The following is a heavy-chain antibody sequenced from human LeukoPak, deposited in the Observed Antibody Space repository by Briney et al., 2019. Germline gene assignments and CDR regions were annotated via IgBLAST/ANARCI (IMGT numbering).Heavy chain of an antibody. CDR1: GGSCSGYY. V-gene: IGHV4-34*01. D-gene: IGHD6-13*01. CDR3: ARGVGSSWPTNFDY. J-gene: IGHJ4*02. Sequence: SETLTLTCADYGGSCSGYYWRWIRQPPGKGLEWIGEINHSGSTNYNPSLKSRVTISVDTSKNQFSLKLSSVTAADTAVYYCARGVGSSWPTNFDYWGQGTLVTVSS. CDR2: INHSGST.